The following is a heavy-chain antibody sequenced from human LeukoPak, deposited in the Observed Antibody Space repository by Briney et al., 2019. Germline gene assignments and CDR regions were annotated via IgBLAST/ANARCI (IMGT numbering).Heavy chain of an antibody. CDR2: IIPIFGTA. D-gene: IGHD3-22*01. CDR3: ARASGYYYDSSGYSFDY. Sequence: GASVKVSCKVSGGTFSSYAISWVRQAPGQGLEWMGGIIPIFGTANYAQKFQGRVTITADESTSTAYMELSSLRSEDTAVYYCARASGYYYDSSGYSFDYWGQGTLVTVSS. CDR1: GGTFSSYA. J-gene: IGHJ4*02. V-gene: IGHV1-69*13.